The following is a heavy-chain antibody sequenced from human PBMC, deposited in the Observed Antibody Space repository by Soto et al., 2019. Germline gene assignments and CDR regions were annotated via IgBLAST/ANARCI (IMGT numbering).Heavy chain of an antibody. D-gene: IGHD6-13*01. Sequence: GGSLRLSCAASGFTFSSYWMSWVRQAPGKGLEWVANIKQDGSEKYYVDSVKGRFTISRDNAKNSLYLQMNSLRAEDTAVYYCARVKIAAAGSCMDVWGKGTTVTVSS. J-gene: IGHJ6*03. V-gene: IGHV3-7*01. CDR3: ARVKIAAAGSCMDV. CDR2: IKQDGSEK. CDR1: GFTFSSYW.